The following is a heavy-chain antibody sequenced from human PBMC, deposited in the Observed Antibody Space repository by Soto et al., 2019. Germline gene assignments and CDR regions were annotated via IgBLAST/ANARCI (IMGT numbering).Heavy chain of an antibody. J-gene: IGHJ4*02. V-gene: IGHV4-59*01. CDR3: AQYRRTAAHGSKLDF. CDR2: VYYTGTT. Sequence: SETLSLTCTISGGSINGYYWSWIRQPPGKGLEWIGYVYYTGTTKYNPSLESRVTISADTSKNQFSLRVTSVTAADTAVYYCAQYRRTAAHGSKLDFWGQGILVTVSS. D-gene: IGHD3-16*02. CDR1: GGSINGYY.